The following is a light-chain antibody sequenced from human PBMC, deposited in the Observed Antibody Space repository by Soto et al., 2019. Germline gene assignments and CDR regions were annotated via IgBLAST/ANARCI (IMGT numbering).Light chain of an antibody. CDR1: HSVSSN. V-gene: IGKV3D-15*01. CDR3: QQFSSYPLT. J-gene: IGKJ4*01. CDR2: RAS. Sequence: EIVMTQSPATLSVSPGERATLSCRASHSVSSNLAWYQQKPGQAPRLLISRASTRATGVPDRFSGGGSGTDFTLTISRLEPEDFAVYYCQQFSSYPLTFGGGTKVDIK.